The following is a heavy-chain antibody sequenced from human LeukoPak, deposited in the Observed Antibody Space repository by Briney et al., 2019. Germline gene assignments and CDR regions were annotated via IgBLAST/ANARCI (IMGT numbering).Heavy chain of an antibody. V-gene: IGHV1-18*01. CDR2: ISAYNGNT. CDR1: GYTFTSYG. D-gene: IGHD2-8*01. J-gene: IGHJ4*02. CDR3: ARGVYCTNGVCPFDY. Sequence: ASVKVSCKASGYTFTSYGISWVRQAPGQGLEWMGWISAYNGNTNYAQKLQGRVTMTTDTSTSTAYMELRSLGSDDTAVYYCARGVYCTNGVCPFDYWGQGTLVTVSS.